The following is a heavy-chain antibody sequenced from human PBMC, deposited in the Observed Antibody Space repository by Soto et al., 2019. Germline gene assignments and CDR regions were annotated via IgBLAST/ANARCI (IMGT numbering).Heavy chain of an antibody. V-gene: IGHV3-30*03. D-gene: IGHD2-21*01. CDR2: ISYDGSNK. J-gene: IGHJ6*02. CDR3: ARDPIVVDGMDV. Sequence: QVQLVESGGGVVQPGRSLRLSCAASGFTFSSYGMHWVRQAPGKGLEWVAVISYDGSNKYYADSVKGRFTISRDNSKNTLYLQMNSLRAEDTAVYYCARDPIVVDGMDVWGQGTTVTVSS. CDR1: GFTFSSYG.